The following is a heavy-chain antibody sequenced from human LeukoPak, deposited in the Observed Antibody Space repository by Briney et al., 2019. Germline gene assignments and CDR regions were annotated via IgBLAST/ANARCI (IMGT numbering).Heavy chain of an antibody. CDR2: ISYDGSNK. V-gene: IGHV3-30*03. Sequence: PGRSLRLSCAASGFTFSSYGMHWVRQAPGKGLEWVAVISYDGSNKYYADSVKGRFTISRDNIKSTLYLQMNSLRAADTAVYYCASRAMDVWGQGTTVTVSS. CDR3: ASRAMDV. CDR1: GFTFSSYG. J-gene: IGHJ6*02.